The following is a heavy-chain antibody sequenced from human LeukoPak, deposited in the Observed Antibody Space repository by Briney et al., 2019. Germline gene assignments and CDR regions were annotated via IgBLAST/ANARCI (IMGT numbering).Heavy chain of an antibody. CDR3: ARNVTAGFFDY. Sequence: PSDTLSLTCDVSGYSITSGYFWGWIRQPPGKGLEWIATIYHSWGMYFNPSLKSRTIISLDASKNQFSLKLTSVTAADTAMYYCARNVTAGFFDYWGQGIRVTVSS. CDR2: IYHSWGM. J-gene: IGHJ4*02. CDR1: GYSITSGYF. D-gene: IGHD1-1*01. V-gene: IGHV4-38-2*01.